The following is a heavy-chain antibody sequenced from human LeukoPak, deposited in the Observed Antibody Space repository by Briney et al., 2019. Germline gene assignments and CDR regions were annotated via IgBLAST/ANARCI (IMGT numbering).Heavy chain of an antibody. D-gene: IGHD4-23*01. V-gene: IGHV4-59*01. CDR2: IHYTGST. Sequence: SETLSLTCTVSGGSISSYYWSWIRQPPGKGLEWIGYIHYTGSTNYNPSLRSRVTISVDTSKNQFSLKLTSVTAADTALYYCARGYYGGNSVGLAFDIWGQGTMVTVSS. CDR1: GGSISSYY. J-gene: IGHJ3*02. CDR3: ARGYYGGNSVGLAFDI.